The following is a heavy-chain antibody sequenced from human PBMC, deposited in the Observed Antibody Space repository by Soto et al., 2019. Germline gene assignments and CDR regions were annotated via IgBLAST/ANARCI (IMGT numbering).Heavy chain of an antibody. Sequence: GGSLRLSCAASGFTFSDYYMSWIRQAPGKGLEWVSYISSSGSTIYYADSVKGRFTISRDNAKNSLYLQMNSLRAEDTAVYYCARDTTVSSSSLLVYYYYGMDVWGQGTTVTVSS. CDR1: GFTFSDYY. CDR3: ARDTTVSSSSLLVYYYYGMDV. CDR2: ISSSGSTI. D-gene: IGHD6-6*01. J-gene: IGHJ6*02. V-gene: IGHV3-11*01.